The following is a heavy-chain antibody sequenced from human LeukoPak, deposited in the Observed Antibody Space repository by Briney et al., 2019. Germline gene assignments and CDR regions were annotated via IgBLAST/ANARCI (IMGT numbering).Heavy chain of an antibody. V-gene: IGHV4-59*01. J-gene: IGHJ5*02. CDR3: AIGSIPENWFDP. CDR1: GGSISSYY. CDR2: IYYTGST. Sequence: SETLSLTCTVSGGSISSYYWSWIRQPPGKGLEWIGYIYYTGSTNYNPSLKSRVSISVDTSKNQFSLRLSSVTAADTALYYCAIGSIPENWFDPWGQGTLVTVSS.